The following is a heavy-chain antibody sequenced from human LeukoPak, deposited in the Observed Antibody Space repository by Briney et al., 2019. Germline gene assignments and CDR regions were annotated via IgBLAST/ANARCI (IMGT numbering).Heavy chain of an antibody. D-gene: IGHD1-20*01. CDR3: ATNWNCDY. CDR1: GFTFSDYW. J-gene: IGHJ4*02. V-gene: IGHV3-23*01. Sequence: GGSLRLSCAGSGFTFSDYWVDWVRQAPGKGLEWVSAISASGDSTYKAESVKGRFTISRDNSKNTLYLQMNSLRAEDTAVYYCATNWNCDYWGQGTLVTVSS. CDR2: ISASGDST.